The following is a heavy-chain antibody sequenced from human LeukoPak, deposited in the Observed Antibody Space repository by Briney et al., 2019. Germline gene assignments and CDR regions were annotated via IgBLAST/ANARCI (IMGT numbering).Heavy chain of an antibody. J-gene: IGHJ4*02. D-gene: IGHD3/OR15-3a*01. Sequence: PGGSLRLSCAASGFTFSNAWMSWVRQAPGRGLEWVGRIKREGDDGTIDYAAPVKGRLSISRDDSKNTLYLQMNSLKSEDTAVYYCTAGTGRSDFDYWDQGTLVTVSS. V-gene: IGHV3-15*01. CDR2: IKREGDDGTI. CDR1: GFTFSNAW. CDR3: TAGTGRSDFDY.